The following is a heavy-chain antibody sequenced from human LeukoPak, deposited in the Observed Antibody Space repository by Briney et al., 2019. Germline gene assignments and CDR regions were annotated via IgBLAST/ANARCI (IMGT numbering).Heavy chain of an antibody. CDR3: GRTMSGWYPNS. CDR2: INSDGSRL. V-gene: IGHV3-74*01. Sequence: GGSLRLSCAASGFTPSSYWMYLVRQAPGKGLVWVSRINSDGSRLSYADSVKGRFTISRDNAESTLYLQMNSLRAEDTAVYYCGRTMSGWYPNSWGQGTLVTVSS. CDR1: GFTPSSYW. J-gene: IGHJ4*02. D-gene: IGHD6-19*01.